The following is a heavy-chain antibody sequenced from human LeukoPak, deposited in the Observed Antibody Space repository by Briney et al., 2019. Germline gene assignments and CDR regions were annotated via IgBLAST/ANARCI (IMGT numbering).Heavy chain of an antibody. CDR2: ISSSSSYI. Sequence: PGGSLRLSCAASGFTFSSYSMNWVRQAPGKGLEWVSSISSSSSYIYYADSVKGRFTISRDNAKNSLYLQMNSLRAADTAVYYCARYPYSGSYYANDAFDIWGQGTMVTVSS. D-gene: IGHD1-26*01. V-gene: IGHV3-21*01. J-gene: IGHJ3*02. CDR1: GFTFSSYS. CDR3: ARYPYSGSYYANDAFDI.